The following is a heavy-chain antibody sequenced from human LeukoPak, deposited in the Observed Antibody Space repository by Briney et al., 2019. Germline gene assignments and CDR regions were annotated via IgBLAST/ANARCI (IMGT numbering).Heavy chain of an antibody. V-gene: IGHV1-69*13. CDR1: GGTFNSYA. Sequence: SVKVSCKTSGGTFNSYAISWVRQAPGEGLEWMGGITAIFRTTNYAQKFQGRVTITADESMSTAYMELSSLRSEDTAVYYCARGYFDWYNWFDPWGQGTLVTVSS. D-gene: IGHD3-9*01. CDR2: ITAIFRTT. J-gene: IGHJ5*02. CDR3: ARGYFDWYNWFDP.